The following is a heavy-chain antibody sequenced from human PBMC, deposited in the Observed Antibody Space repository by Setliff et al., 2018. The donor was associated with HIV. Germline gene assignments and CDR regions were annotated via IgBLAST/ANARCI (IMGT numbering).Heavy chain of an antibody. CDR1: GGSIISSSYY. J-gene: IGHJ4*02. CDR2: MYYRGTT. V-gene: IGHV4-39*01. D-gene: IGHD3-10*01. CDR3: ARQGLTMFPGGGVPAPILYYFDF. Sequence: SETLSLTCTVSGGSIISSSYYWAWIRQPPGKGLEWIGTMYYRGTTYNNPSLKSRVTFSADTSKNQFSLTLNSVTATDTAVYYCARQGLTMFPGGGVPAPILYYFDFWGQGILVTSPQ.